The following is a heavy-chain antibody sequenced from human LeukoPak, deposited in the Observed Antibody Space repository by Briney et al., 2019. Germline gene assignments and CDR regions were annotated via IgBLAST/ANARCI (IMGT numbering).Heavy chain of an antibody. Sequence: GGSLRLSCAASGFTVSRSYISWVRQAPGKGLEWVSVIYTSGNTYYADSVKGRFTISRDNSKNTLYLQMNSLRAEDTAVYYCARAPFYFDSSNYPYFDYWGQGTLVTVYS. J-gene: IGHJ4*02. D-gene: IGHD3-22*01. CDR1: GFTVSRSY. V-gene: IGHV3-53*01. CDR2: IYTSGNT. CDR3: ARAPFYFDSSNYPYFDY.